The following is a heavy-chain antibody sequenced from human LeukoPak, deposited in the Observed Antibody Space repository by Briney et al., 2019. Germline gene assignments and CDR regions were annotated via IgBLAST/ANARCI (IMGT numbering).Heavy chain of an antibody. CDR1: GFTFSSYS. Sequence: GGSLRLSCAASGFTFSSYSMNWVRQAPGKGLEWVSSISSSSSYIYYADSVKGRFTISRDNAKNSLYLQMNSLRPEDTAVYYCAMDFWSPVTTEWGQGTLVTVSS. CDR2: ISSSSSYI. J-gene: IGHJ4*02. V-gene: IGHV3-21*01. D-gene: IGHD4-17*01. CDR3: AMDFWSPVTTE.